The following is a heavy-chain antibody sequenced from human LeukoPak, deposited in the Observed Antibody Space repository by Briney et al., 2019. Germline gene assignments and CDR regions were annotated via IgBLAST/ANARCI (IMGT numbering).Heavy chain of an antibody. V-gene: IGHV1-18*01. J-gene: IGHJ6*02. CDR2: ISAYNDNT. CDR3: ARATDYYYGMDV. Sequence: GASVKVSCKASGGTFSSYAISWVRQAPGQGLEWMGRISAYNDNTNYAQKLQGRVTMTTDTSTSTAYMELRSLRSDDTAVYYCARATDYYYGMDVWGQGTTVTVSS. CDR1: GGTFSSYA.